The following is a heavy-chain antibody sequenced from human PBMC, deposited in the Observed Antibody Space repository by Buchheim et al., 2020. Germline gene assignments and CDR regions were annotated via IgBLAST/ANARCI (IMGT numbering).Heavy chain of an antibody. J-gene: IGHJ6*02. V-gene: IGHV3-23*01. CDR3: ARAQYSSSWYSGIGYYYYYGMDV. D-gene: IGHD6-13*01. Sequence: EVQLLESGGGLVQPGGSLRLSCAASGFTFSGFAMSWVRQAPGKGLEWVSSLSGPGASSKYADSVKGRFTISRDNAKNSLYLQMNSLRAEDTAVYYCARAQYSSSWYSGIGYYYYYGMDVWGQGTT. CDR2: LSGPGASS. CDR1: GFTFSGFA.